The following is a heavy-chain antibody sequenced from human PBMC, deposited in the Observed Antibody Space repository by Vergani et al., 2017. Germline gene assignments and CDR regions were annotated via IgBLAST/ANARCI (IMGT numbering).Heavy chain of an antibody. CDR1: GFTFSSYA. CDR2: IRGSGGST. CDR3: AKDRKGAVAGTDFDY. V-gene: IGHV3-23*01. D-gene: IGHD6-19*01. Sequence: EVQLLESGGGLVQPGGSLRLSCAASGFTFSSYAMSWVRQAPGKGLEWVSAIRGSGGSTYYADSVKGRFTISRDNSKNMLYLQMNSLRAEDTALYYCAKDRKGAVAGTDFDYWGQGTLVTVSS. J-gene: IGHJ4*02.